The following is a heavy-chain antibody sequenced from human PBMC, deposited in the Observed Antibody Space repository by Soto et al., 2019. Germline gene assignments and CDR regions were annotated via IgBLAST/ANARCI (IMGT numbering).Heavy chain of an antibody. Sequence: EVQLLESGGGLVQPGGSLRLSCAASGFTFSSSAMNWVRQVPGKGLEWVSAISGSGSGGRTYYADSVKGRFTISRDNSKNTMYLQINSLRAEDTAVYYCAKWGYDFWSGKVPYFDYWGQGTLVTVSS. V-gene: IGHV3-23*01. CDR3: AKWGYDFWSGKVPYFDY. D-gene: IGHD3-3*01. J-gene: IGHJ4*02. CDR1: GFTFSSSA. CDR2: ISGSGSGGRT.